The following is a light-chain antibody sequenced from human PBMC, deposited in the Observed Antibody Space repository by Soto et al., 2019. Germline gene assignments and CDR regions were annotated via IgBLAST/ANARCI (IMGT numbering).Light chain of an antibody. V-gene: IGLV7-46*01. CDR3: LLSYNGARVVV. J-gene: IGLJ2*01. CDR2: DTN. CDR1: TGAVTSTHY. Sequence: QTVVTQEPSLTVSPGGTVTLTCGSSTGAVTSTHYPYWFQQKPGQAPRTLIYDTNNKHSWTPARFSGSLLGGKAALTLSGVQPEDEADCYCLLSYNGARVVVFGGGTKLTVL.